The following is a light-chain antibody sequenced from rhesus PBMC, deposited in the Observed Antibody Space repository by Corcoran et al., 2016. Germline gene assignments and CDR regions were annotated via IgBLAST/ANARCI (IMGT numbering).Light chain of an antibody. Sequence: DIQMTQSPSSLSSSVGDKVTITCRGSQGISSWLAWYQQKPGKAPKLLFKKASGLQGGVPSRFHGSGSGTDFSLTIRSLQPEAFAAYYCLQYSSSPWTFGQGTKVAIK. V-gene: IGKV1-22*01. CDR3: LQYSSSPWT. CDR1: QGISSW. J-gene: IGKJ1*01. CDR2: KAS.